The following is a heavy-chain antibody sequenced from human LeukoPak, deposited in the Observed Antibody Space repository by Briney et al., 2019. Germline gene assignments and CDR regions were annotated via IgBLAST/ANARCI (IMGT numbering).Heavy chain of an antibody. J-gene: IGHJ4*02. CDR1: GFTFSSYT. Sequence: GGSLRLSCAASGFTFSSYTMTWVRQAPGKGLEWVSSISVSGDTTLYADSVKGRFTISRDNSKNTVYLQMNSLRAEDTAVYYCAKGDSYPYYDILTGYLLLWGQGTLVTVSS. CDR2: ISVSGDTT. CDR3: AKGDSYPYYDILTGYLLL. D-gene: IGHD3-9*01. V-gene: IGHV3-23*01.